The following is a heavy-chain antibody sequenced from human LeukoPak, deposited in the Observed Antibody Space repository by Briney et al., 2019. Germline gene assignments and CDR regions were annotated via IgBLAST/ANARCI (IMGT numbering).Heavy chain of an antibody. CDR1: GYTFTSYG. Sequence: ASVKVSCKASGYTFTSYGICWVRQAPGQGLEWMGWISAYNGNTNYAQKLQGRVTMTADTSTSTAYMELRSLRSDDTAVYYCARGTKDYGGNPDDYWGQGTLVTVSS. V-gene: IGHV1-18*01. J-gene: IGHJ4*02. CDR3: ARGTKDYGGNPDDY. D-gene: IGHD4-23*01. CDR2: ISAYNGNT.